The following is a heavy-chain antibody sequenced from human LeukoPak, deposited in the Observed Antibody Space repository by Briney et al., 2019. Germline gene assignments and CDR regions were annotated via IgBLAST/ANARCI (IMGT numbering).Heavy chain of an antibody. V-gene: IGHV1-2*02. CDR2: ISPDSGAS. CDR1: GYTFSGHY. J-gene: IGHJ3*01. Sequence: ASVKVSCKASGYTFSGHYVHWVRQAPGQGLEWMGWISPDSGASKYAQRFQGRVIMTRDTSISTACMELSSLRSDDTAVYYCAKDRARVATRVDGCDLWGQGTMVTVS. CDR3: AKDRARVATRVDGCDL. D-gene: IGHD5-12*01.